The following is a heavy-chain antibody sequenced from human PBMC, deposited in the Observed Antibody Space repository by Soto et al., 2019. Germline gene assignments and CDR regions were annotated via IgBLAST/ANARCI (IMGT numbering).Heavy chain of an antibody. J-gene: IGHJ4*02. V-gene: IGHV4-61*01. CDR2: IYYSGST. Sequence: SETLSLTCTVSGGSVSSGSYYWSWIRQPPGKGLEWIGYIYYSGSTNYNPSLKSRVTISVDTSKNQFSLKLSSVTAADTAVYCRETATSGAFTHYFDYWGQGTLVTVSS. CDR3: ETATSGAFTHYFDY. D-gene: IGHD4-4*01. CDR1: GGSVSSGSYY.